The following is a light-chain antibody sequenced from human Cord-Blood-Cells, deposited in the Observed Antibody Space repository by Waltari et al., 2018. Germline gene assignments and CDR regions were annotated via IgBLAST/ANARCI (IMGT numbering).Light chain of an antibody. V-gene: IGKV1-6*01. CDR3: LQDYNYPYT. CDR2: AAS. CDR1: QGIRND. Sequence: AIQMTQSPSSLSASVGDRVTITCRASQGIRNDLGWYQQKPGKAPKLLIYAASSVLSGVPSRFSGSGSGTDFTLTISSLQPEDFATYYCLQDYNYPYTFGQGTKLEIK. J-gene: IGKJ2*01.